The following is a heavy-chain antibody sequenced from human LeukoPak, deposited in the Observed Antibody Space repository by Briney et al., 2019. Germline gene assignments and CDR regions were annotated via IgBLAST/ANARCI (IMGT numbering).Heavy chain of an antibody. Sequence: ASVKVSCKASGYTFNGYYIHWARQAPGQGLDWMGWINPDSGGTDYAQKFQDRVTMTRDTSISTAYLEVISLTFDDTAVYYCASTDPTGTYSSSFYYWGQGTLVTVSS. CDR3: ASTDPTGTYSSSFYY. J-gene: IGHJ4*02. V-gene: IGHV1-2*02. CDR1: GYTFNGYY. D-gene: IGHD1-26*01. CDR2: INPDSGGT.